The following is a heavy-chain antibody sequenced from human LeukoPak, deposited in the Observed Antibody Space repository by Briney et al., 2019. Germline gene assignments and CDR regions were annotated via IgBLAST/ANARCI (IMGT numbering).Heavy chain of an antibody. J-gene: IGHJ4*02. Sequence: SETLSLTCTVSGGSISSYYWSWIRQPAGKGLEWIGRIYTSGSTNYNPSLKSRVTMSVGTSKNQFSLKLSSVTAADTAVYYCASEGLYGGSSSSEYYFDYWGQGTLVTVSS. V-gene: IGHV4-4*07. CDR3: ASEGLYGGSSSSEYYFDY. CDR1: GGSISSYY. CDR2: IYTSGST. D-gene: IGHD6-6*01.